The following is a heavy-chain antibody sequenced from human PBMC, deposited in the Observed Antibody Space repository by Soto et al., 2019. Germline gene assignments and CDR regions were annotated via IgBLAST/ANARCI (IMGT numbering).Heavy chain of an antibody. CDR3: ARQGVSTFDY. J-gene: IGHJ4*02. CDR1: GGSISSYY. D-gene: IGHD2-8*01. Sequence: PSETLSLTCTVSGGSISSYYWSWIRQPPGKGLEWIGYIYYSGSTNYNPSLKSRVTISVDTSKNQFSLKLSSVTAADTAVYYCARQGVSTFDYWGQGTLVTVSS. V-gene: IGHV4-59*08. CDR2: IYYSGST.